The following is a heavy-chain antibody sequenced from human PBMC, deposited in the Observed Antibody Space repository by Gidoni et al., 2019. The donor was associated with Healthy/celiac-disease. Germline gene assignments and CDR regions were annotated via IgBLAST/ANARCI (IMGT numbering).Heavy chain of an antibody. CDR2: INHSGST. CDR1: GGSFSGYY. V-gene: IGHV4-34*01. D-gene: IGHD3-3*01. Sequence: QVQLQQWGAGLLKPSETLSLTCAVYGGSFSGYYWSWIRQPPGKGLEWIGEINHSGSTNYNPSLKSRVTISVDTSKNQFSLKLSSVTAADTAVYYCARRQSITIFGRKNTGGFDPWGQGTLVTVSS. CDR3: ARRQSITIFGRKNTGGFDP. J-gene: IGHJ5*02.